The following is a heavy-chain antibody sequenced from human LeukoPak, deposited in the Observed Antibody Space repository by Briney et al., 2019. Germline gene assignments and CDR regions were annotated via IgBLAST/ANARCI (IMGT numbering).Heavy chain of an antibody. CDR1: GLTFDDYA. CDR2: ISWNSGSI. V-gene: IGHV3-9*01. CDR3: AKDTGLWFGELSGFDY. J-gene: IGHJ4*02. D-gene: IGHD3-10*01. Sequence: GRSLRLSCAASGLTFDDYAMHWVRQAPGKGLEWVSGISWNSGSIGYADSVKGRFTISRDNAKNSLYLQMNSLRAEDTALYYCAKDTGLWFGELSGFDYWGQGTLVTVSS.